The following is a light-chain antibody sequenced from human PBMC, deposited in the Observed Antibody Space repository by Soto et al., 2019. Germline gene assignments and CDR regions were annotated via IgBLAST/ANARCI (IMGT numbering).Light chain of an antibody. J-gene: IGKJ4*01. CDR2: GAS. Sequence: EIALTQSPGTLSLSPGERATLSCRASQSVSSSYLAWYQQKPGQAPRLLINGASSRATGIPDRFSGSGSGTDFTLTIRRLEPEDFAVYYCQQFHTWPVTFGGGTKVEI. V-gene: IGKV3-20*01. CDR1: QSVSSSY. CDR3: QQFHTWPVT.